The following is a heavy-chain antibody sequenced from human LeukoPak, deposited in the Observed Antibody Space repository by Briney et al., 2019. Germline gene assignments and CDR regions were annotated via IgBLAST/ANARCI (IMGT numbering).Heavy chain of an antibody. V-gene: IGHV3-30*02. J-gene: IGHJ4*02. CDR3: AKAKYSSSSFDY. CDR2: IRYDGSNK. CDR1: GFTFSSYG. D-gene: IGHD6-6*01. Sequence: GGSLRLSCAASGFTFSSYGMHWVRQAPGKGLEWVAFIRYDGSNKYYADSVKGRFTISRDNSKNTLYLQMNSLRAEDTAVYYCAKAKYSSSSFDYWGQGTLVTVSS.